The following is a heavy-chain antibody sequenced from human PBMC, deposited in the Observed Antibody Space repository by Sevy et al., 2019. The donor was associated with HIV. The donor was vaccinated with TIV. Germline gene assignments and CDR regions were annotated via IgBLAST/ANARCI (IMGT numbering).Heavy chain of an antibody. CDR1: GFTVSSNY. CDR2: IYSGGST. J-gene: IGHJ4*02. V-gene: IGHV3-53*01. CDR3: ARAVNYDILTGYYTSYYFDY. Sequence: GGSLRLSCAASGFTVSSNYMSWVRQAPGKGLEWVSVIYSGGSTYYVDSVKGRFTISRDNSKNTLYLQMNSLRAEDTAVYYCARAVNYDILTGYYTSYYFDYWGQGTLVTVSS. D-gene: IGHD3-9*01.